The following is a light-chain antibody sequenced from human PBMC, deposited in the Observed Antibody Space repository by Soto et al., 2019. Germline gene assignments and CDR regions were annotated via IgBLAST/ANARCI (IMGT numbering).Light chain of an antibody. CDR2: AAS. CDR1: QSISSY. J-gene: IGKJ1*01. V-gene: IGKV1-39*01. CDR3: QQRGT. Sequence: DIQMTQSPSSLSASVGDRVTITCRASQSISSYLNWYQQKPGKAPKLLIYAASSLQSGVPSRFSGSGSGTDFTLTISSLEPEDFAVYYCQQRGTVGQGTKVEIK.